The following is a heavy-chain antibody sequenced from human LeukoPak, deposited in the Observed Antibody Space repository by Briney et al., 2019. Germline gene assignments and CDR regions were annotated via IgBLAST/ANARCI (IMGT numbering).Heavy chain of an antibody. Sequence: PGGSLRLSCAASGFTLSSYWMHWVRHAPGRGLVWVSRINSDGSSTSYADSVKGRFTISRDNAKNTLYLQMNSLRAEDTAVYYCARDDYYDSSGYYWGQGALVTVSS. CDR1: GFTLSSYW. V-gene: IGHV3-74*01. CDR3: ARDDYYDSSGYY. J-gene: IGHJ4*02. CDR2: INSDGSST. D-gene: IGHD3-22*01.